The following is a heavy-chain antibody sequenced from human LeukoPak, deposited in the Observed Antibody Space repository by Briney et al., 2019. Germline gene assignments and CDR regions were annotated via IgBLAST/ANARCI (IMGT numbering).Heavy chain of an antibody. D-gene: IGHD6-19*01. CDR1: GLTFSNAW. V-gene: IGHV3-15*01. CDR3: TTGDLGSSGWYRMDY. Sequence: GGSLRLSCAASGLTFSNAWMSWVRQAPGKGLEWVGRIKSKTDGGTTDYAAPVKGRFTISRDDSKNTLYLQMNSLKTEDTAVYYCTTGDLGSSGWYRMDYWGQGTLVTVSS. CDR2: IKSKTDGGTT. J-gene: IGHJ4*02.